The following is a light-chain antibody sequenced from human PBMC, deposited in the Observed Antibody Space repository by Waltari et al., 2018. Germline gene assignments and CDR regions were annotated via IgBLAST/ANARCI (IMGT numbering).Light chain of an antibody. CDR3: QQRSNWPPT. Sequence: ELVLTQSPATLSLSPGERATPSCRASQSVSSYLAWYQQKPGQAPRLLIYDASNRATGIPARFSGSGSGTDFTLTISSLEPEDFAVYYCQQRSNWPPTFGQGTKVEI. CDR2: DAS. CDR1: QSVSSY. V-gene: IGKV3-11*01. J-gene: IGKJ1*01.